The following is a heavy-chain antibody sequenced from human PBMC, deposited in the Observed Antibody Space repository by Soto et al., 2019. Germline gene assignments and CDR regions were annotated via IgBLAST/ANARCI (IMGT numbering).Heavy chain of an antibody. CDR3: ARDHSDSSGTYVAFDI. V-gene: IGHV4-59*01. CDR2: IYYSGST. Sequence: PSETLSLTCTVSGGSISSYYWSWIRQPPGKGLEWIGYIYYSGSTNYNPSLKSRVTISVDTSKNQFSLKLSSVTAADTAVYYCARDHSDSSGTYVAFDIWGQGTMVTVSS. CDR1: GGSISSYY. J-gene: IGHJ3*02. D-gene: IGHD3-22*01.